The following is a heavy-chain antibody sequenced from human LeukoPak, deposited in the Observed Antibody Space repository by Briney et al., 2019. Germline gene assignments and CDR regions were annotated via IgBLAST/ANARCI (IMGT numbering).Heavy chain of an antibody. D-gene: IGHD5-12*01. CDR1: GFTFSSYG. CDR2: ISYDGSNK. J-gene: IGHJ4*02. V-gene: IGHV3-30*18. CDR3: AKDGTIAYSGYEWMAAAGHFDY. Sequence: SGRSLRLSCAASGFTFSSYGMHWVRQAPGKGLEWVAVISYDGSNKYYADSVKGRFTISRDNSKNTLYLQMNSLRDEDTAVYYCAKDGTIAYSGYEWMAAAGHFDYWGQGTLVTVSS.